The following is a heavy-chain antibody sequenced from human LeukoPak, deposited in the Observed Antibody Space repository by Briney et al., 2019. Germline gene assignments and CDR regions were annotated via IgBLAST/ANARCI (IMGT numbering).Heavy chain of an antibody. CDR1: GGSISSSSYY. Sequence: SETLSLTCTVSGGSISSSSYYWGWIRQPPGKGLEWIGSIYYSGSTYYNPSLKSRVTISVDTSKNQSSLKLSSVTAADTAVYYCASLGYCSSTSCYPDDAFDIWGQGTMVTVSS. J-gene: IGHJ3*02. CDR2: IYYSGST. V-gene: IGHV4-39*01. CDR3: ASLGYCSSTSCYPDDAFDI. D-gene: IGHD2-2*01.